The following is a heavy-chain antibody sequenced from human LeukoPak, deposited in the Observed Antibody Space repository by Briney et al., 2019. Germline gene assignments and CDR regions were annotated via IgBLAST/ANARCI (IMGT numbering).Heavy chain of an antibody. J-gene: IGHJ6*04. CDR3: TRDYYYRMDV. Sequence: PGGSLRFSCAASGFTFSDNWMHWVRQAPGKGLVWVSRIEGDGTGTVYADSVKGRFTISRDNAKNTLYLQMNSLRAEDTAVYYCTRDYYYRMDVWGKGTTVTVSS. V-gene: IGHV3-74*01. CDR1: GFTFSDNW. CDR2: IEGDGTGT.